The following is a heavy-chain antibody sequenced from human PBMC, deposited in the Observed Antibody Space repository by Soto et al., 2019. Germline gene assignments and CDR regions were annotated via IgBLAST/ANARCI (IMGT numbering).Heavy chain of an antibody. J-gene: IGHJ5*01. Sequence: QVQLVESGGGVVQPGRSLRLSCAASGFIFNEYGMHWVRQAPGKGLEWVAVIWYDGRNKYYADSVKGRFTFSRDNSKNTMYLQMNSLRVEDTAVYYCARWGCSGSNCNLNQRSFDLWGNGTLVTVSS. CDR2: IWYDGRNK. CDR3: ARWGCSGSNCNLNQRSFDL. CDR1: GFIFNEYG. V-gene: IGHV3-33*03. D-gene: IGHD2-15*01.